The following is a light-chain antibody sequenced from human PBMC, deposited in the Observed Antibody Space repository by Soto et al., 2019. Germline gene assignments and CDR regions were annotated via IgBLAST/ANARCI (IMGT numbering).Light chain of an antibody. Sequence: DIQITHSPSSRSASVGDRVTITCLASQFISNYLAWYQQKPGKVPKLLIYASSTLQSGVPSRFSGSGSGTDLTLTISSLKHEDVATYYWQRYNSAPLNLGGGTKVDIK. V-gene: IGKV1-27*01. CDR3: QRYNSAPLN. CDR2: ASS. CDR1: QFISNY. J-gene: IGKJ4*01.